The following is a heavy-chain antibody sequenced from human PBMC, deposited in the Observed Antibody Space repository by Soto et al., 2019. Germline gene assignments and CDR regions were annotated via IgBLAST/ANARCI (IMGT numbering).Heavy chain of an antibody. V-gene: IGHV1-46*01. D-gene: IGHD3-10*01. Sequence: ASMKVSCKASGYTFTSYHIPWVGQAPGQRLEWMGIINPSGGSTSYAQKFQGRVTMTEDTSTDTAYMELSSLRSEDTAVYYCATDLAHYYGSGSYAFFDYYGMDVWGQGTTVTVSS. CDR1: GYTFTSYH. CDR2: INPSGGST. J-gene: IGHJ6*02. CDR3: ATDLAHYYGSGSYAFFDYYGMDV.